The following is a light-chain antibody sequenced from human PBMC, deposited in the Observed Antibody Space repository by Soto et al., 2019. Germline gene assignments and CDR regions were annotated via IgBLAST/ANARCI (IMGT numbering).Light chain of an antibody. J-gene: IGKJ1*01. CDR1: QSVSTNY. Sequence: EMGLTQSPATLSLSPGERATLSCGASQSVSTNYLAWYQQKPGLAPRLLIYDASSRATGISDRFSGSGSGTNFTLAISSLQPEDSATYYCLQDINYPWTFGQGTKVDNK. V-gene: IGKV3D-20*01. CDR2: DAS. CDR3: LQDINYPWT.